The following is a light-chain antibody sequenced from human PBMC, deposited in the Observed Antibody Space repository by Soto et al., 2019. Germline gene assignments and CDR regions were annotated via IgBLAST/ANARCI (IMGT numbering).Light chain of an antibody. CDR3: QQYGNSPWT. V-gene: IGKV3-20*01. CDR2: GAS. CDR1: QSVSSSY. J-gene: IGKJ1*01. Sequence: EIVLTQSPGTLYLSPGERATLSCRASQSVSSSYLAWYQQKPGQAPRLLIYGASIRATGVPDRFSGSGSGTDFTLTISRLEPEYFAVHYCQQYGNSPWTFGQGTKVEIK.